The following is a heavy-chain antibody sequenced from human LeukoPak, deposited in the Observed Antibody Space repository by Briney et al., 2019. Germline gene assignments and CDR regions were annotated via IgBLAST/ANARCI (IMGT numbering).Heavy chain of an antibody. CDR1: VGSTSIYY. J-gene: IGHJ4*02. D-gene: IGHD3-9*01. CDR3: ARGEDFERYYLAY. Sequence: PSQTLSLTCSVSVGSTSIYYRTWIRHIPRKGLEWIGYIYYTGTTNYNPLFESRATISVDTSKNQFSLKLTSVTAADTAVYFCARGEDFERYYLAYWGQGTLVTVSS. V-gene: IGHV4-59*01. CDR2: IYYTGTT.